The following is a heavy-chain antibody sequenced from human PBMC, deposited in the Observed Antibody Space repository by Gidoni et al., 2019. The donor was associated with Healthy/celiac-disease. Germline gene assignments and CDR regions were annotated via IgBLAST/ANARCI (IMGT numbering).Heavy chain of an antibody. J-gene: IGHJ6*03. CDR1: GYTFTSYG. Sequence: QVQLVQSGTEVKKPGASVKVSCKASGYTFTSYGISWVRQAPGQGLEWMGWISAYNGNTNYAQKLQGRVTMTTDTSTSTAYMELRSLRSDDTAVYYCARVGYSSSSGPPGYYYYMDVWGKGTTVTVSS. CDR2: ISAYNGNT. CDR3: ARVGYSSSSGPPGYYYYMDV. V-gene: IGHV1-18*01. D-gene: IGHD6-6*01.